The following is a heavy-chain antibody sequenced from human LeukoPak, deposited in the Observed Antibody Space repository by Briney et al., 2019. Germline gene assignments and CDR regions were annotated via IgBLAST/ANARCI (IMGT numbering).Heavy chain of an antibody. D-gene: IGHD1-1*01. J-gene: IGHJ5*02. CDR1: GYSISSGYD. CDR2: IYHSGST. Sequence: SETLSLTCAVSGYSISSGYDWGWIRQPPGKGLEWIGSIYHSGSTYYNPSLKSRVTISVDTSKNQFSLKLSSVTAADTAVYYRAQRVRGGNNWFDPWGQGTLVTVSS. CDR3: AQRVRGGNNWFDP. V-gene: IGHV4-38-2*01.